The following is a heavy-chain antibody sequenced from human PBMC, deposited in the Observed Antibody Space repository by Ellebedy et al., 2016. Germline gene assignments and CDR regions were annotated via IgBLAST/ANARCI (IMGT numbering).Heavy chain of an antibody. V-gene: IGHV3-30-3*01. D-gene: IGHD7-27*01. CDR1: GFTFSSYA. Sequence: GGSLRLXCAASGFTFSSYAMHWVRQAPGKGLEWVAVISYDGSNKYYADSVKGRFTISRDNSKNTLYLQMNSLRAEDTAVYYCARTTGNWVFDYWGQGTLVTVSS. CDR3: ARTTGNWVFDY. J-gene: IGHJ4*02. CDR2: ISYDGSNK.